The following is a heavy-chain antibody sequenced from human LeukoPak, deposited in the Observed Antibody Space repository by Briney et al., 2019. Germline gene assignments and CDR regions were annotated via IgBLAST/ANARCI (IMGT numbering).Heavy chain of an antibody. CDR3: AKSVVPGRTGAFDI. CDR2: ISWNSGIT. J-gene: IGHJ3*02. Sequence: PGRSLRLSCAASGFTFDDYAMHWVRQAPGKGLEWVSSISWNSGITGYADTVEGRFTISRDNAKNSLYLQMNSLRAEDTALYYCAKSVVPGRTGAFDIWGQGTMVTVSP. D-gene: IGHD2-2*01. CDR1: GFTFDDYA. V-gene: IGHV3-9*01.